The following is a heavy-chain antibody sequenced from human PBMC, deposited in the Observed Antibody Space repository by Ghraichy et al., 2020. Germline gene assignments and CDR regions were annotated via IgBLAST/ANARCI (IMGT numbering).Heavy chain of an antibody. CDR1: GYTFTGYY. CDR2: INPNSGGT. J-gene: IGHJ4*02. D-gene: IGHD6-19*01. Sequence: ASVKVSCKASGYTFTGYYMHWVRQAPGQGLEWMGWINPNSGGTNYAQKFQGWVTMTRDTSISTAYMELSRLRSDDTAVYYCARAHSEVAGIDYWGQGTLVTVSS. CDR3: ARAHSEVAGIDY. V-gene: IGHV1-2*04.